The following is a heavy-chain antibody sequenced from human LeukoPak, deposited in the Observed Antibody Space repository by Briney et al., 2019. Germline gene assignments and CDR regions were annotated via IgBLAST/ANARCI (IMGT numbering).Heavy chain of an antibody. CDR3: ASLTGGVGARRFDY. CDR2: MSYSGST. V-gene: IGHV4-59*08. J-gene: IGHJ4*02. Sequence: NPSEPLSLTCTVSGDSMSRYYWNWIRQPPGKGLEWIGYMSYSGSTNYNPSLNSRVTISLDKSKSQVSLTLSSVTAADTAIYYYASLTGGVGARRFDYWGQGTLVTVSS. CDR1: GDSMSRYY. D-gene: IGHD1-26*01.